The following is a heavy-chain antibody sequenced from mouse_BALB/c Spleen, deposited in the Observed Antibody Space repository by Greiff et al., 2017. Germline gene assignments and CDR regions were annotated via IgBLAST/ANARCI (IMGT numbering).Heavy chain of an antibody. Sequence: QVQLKESGPGLVAPSQSLSITCTVSGFSLTSYGVHWVRQPPGKGLEWLGVIWAGGSTNYNSALMSRLSISKDNSKSQVFLKMNSLQTDDTAMYYCARDALNNQAWFAYWGQGTLVTVSA. CDR1: GFSLTSYG. D-gene: IGHD1-3*01. J-gene: IGHJ3*01. V-gene: IGHV2-9*02. CDR2: IWAGGST. CDR3: ARDALNNQAWFAY.